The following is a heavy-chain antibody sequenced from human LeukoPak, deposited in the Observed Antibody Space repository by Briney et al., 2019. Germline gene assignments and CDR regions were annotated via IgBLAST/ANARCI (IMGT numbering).Heavy chain of an antibody. CDR1: GFTFSSYS. CDR2: ISSSSSYI. CDR3: ARDGGITGTTSRGSFDY. Sequence: GGSLRLSCAASGFTFSSYSMNWVRRAPGKGLEWVSSISSSSSYIYYADSVKGRFTISRDNAKNSLYPQMNSLRAEDTAVYYCARDGGITGTTSRGSFDYWGQGTLVTVSS. V-gene: IGHV3-21*01. D-gene: IGHD1-7*01. J-gene: IGHJ4*02.